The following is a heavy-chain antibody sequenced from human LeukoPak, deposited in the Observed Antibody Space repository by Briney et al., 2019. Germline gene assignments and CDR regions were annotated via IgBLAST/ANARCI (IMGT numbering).Heavy chain of an antibody. CDR2: INTNTGNP. D-gene: IGHD6-19*01. CDR1: GYTFTSYA. Sequence: ASVKVSCKASGYTFTSYAMNWVRQAPGQGLEWMGWINTNTGNPTYAQGFTGRFVFSLDTSVSTAYLQISSLKAEDTAVYYCATSPYSSGGTGGAFDIWGQGTMVTVSS. CDR3: ATSPYSSGGTGGAFDI. J-gene: IGHJ3*02. V-gene: IGHV7-4-1*02.